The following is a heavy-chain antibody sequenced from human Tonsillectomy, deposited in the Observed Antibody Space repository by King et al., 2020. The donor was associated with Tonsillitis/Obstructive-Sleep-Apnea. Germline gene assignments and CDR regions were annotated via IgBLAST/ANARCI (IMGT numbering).Heavy chain of an antibody. CDR3: AREKDGDYFDY. Sequence: QLVQSGGGLVKAGGSLRLSCAASGFTFSNYNMNWVRQAPGKGLDWVSSISGSSSYIYYADSMKGRFTISSDNARNSLYLQMSSLRAEDTAVYCCAREKDGDYFDYWGQGTLVSVSS. J-gene: IGHJ4*02. V-gene: IGHV3-21*01. CDR1: GFTFSNYN. D-gene: IGHD4-17*01. CDR2: ISGSSSYI.